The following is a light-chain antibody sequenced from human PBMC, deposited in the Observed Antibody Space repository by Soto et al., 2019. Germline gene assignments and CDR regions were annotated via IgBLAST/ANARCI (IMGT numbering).Light chain of an antibody. CDR3: SSYTSTSTPVV. J-gene: IGLJ3*02. CDR2: DVS. V-gene: IGLV2-14*03. CDR1: SSDIGGYKY. Sequence: QSALTQPASVSGSPGQSITISCTGTSSDIGGYKYVSWYQQHPGKAPRLMIYDVSSRPSGVSNRFSGSKSGNTASLTISGLQAEDEADYYCSSYTSTSTPVVFGGGTKVTVL.